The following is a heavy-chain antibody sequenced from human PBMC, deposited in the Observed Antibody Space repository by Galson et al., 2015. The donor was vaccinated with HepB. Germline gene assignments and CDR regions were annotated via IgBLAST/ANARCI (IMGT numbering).Heavy chain of an antibody. V-gene: IGHV5-10-1*01. Sequence: QSGAEVKKPGESLRISCKGFGYDFPSYWISWLRQMPGRGLEWMGRIDPRDSYIIYSPSFQGHVTISVDESINTAYVQWSSLMASDTAMYFCARHPSQAFDIWGQGTMVTVSS. J-gene: IGHJ3*02. CDR1: GYDFPSYW. CDR2: IDPRDSYI. CDR3: ARHPSQAFDI.